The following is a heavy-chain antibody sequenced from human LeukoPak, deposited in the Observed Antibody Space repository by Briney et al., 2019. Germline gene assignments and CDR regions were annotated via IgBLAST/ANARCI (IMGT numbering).Heavy chain of an antibody. V-gene: IGHV1-18*01. CDR3: ATAHSTVTTRVLVY. CDR2: ISAYNGNT. D-gene: IGHD4-17*01. J-gene: IGHJ4*02. CDR1: GYTFTSYG. Sequence: ASVKVSCKASGYTFTSYGISWVRQAPGQGLEWMGWISAYNGNTNYAQKLQGRVTMTTDASTSTAYMELRSLRSDDTAVYYCATAHSTVTTRVLVYCGLGTLVTVSS.